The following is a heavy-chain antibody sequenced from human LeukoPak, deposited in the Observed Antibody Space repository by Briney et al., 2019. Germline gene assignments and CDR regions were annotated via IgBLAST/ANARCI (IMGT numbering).Heavy chain of an antibody. V-gene: IGHV1-18*01. D-gene: IGHD6-19*01. CDR3: ARVDSSGSFDY. CDR1: GYTFTSYG. CDR2: ISTYNDNT. Sequence: ASVKVSCKASGYTFTSYGISWVRQAPGQGLEWMGWISTYNDNTNYAQKLQGRVAMTSDTSTSTAYMGLRSLRSDDTAVYYCARVDSSGSFDYWGQGTLVTVSS. J-gene: IGHJ4*02.